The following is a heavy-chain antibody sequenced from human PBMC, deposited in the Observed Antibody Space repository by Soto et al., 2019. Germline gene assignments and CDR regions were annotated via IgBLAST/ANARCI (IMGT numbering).Heavy chain of an antibody. CDR2: ISPGDSVT. CDR1: GYLFTSYW. Sequence: EVQLLQSGAEVKKPGESLKISCKGSGYLFTSYWICWVRQMPGKGQTWMGIISPGDSVTSYSPSFKGQVTISADKSISTAYLQWSSLKASDTAMYYCARRCIDPYYYYMDFWGKGATVTVSS. CDR3: ARRCIDPYYYYMDF. V-gene: IGHV5-51*03. J-gene: IGHJ6*03. D-gene: IGHD2-15*01.